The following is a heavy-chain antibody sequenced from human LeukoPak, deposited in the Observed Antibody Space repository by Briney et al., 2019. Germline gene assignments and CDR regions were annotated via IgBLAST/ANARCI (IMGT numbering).Heavy chain of an antibody. D-gene: IGHD6-13*01. CDR3: TKSFGPVIAAAGAGTV. CDR2: ISGSGSST. V-gene: IGHV3-23*01. Sequence: PGGSLRLSCGASGFTFRSYAMSWVRQAPGKGLEWVSVISGSGSSTYYADSVKGRFTISRDNSKNTLYMQMNSLRAEDTAVYYCTKSFGPVIAAAGAGTVWGQGTLVTVSS. CDR1: GFTFRSYA. J-gene: IGHJ4*02.